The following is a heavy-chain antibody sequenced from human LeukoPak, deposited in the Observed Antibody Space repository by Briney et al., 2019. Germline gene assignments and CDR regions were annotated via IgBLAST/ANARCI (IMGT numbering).Heavy chain of an antibody. J-gene: IGHJ4*02. CDR3: ARMYYDSSGYYDY. CDR1: GGSISSYY. Sequence: SETLTLTCTVSGGSISSYYWSWIRQPPGKGLEWIGYIYTSGSTNYNPSLKSRVTISVDTSKNQFSLKLSSVTAADTAVYYCARMYYDSSGYYDYWGQGTLVTVSS. CDR2: IYTSGST. V-gene: IGHV4-4*09. D-gene: IGHD3-22*01.